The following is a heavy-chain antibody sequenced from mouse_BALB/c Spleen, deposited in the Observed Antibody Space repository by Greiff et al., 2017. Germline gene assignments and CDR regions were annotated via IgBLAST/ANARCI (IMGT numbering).Heavy chain of an antibody. J-gene: IGHJ4*01. CDR3: ARDDNGDGAMDD. CDR1: GFTFTGYY. V-gene: IGHV7-3*02. Sequence: EVLLVESGGGLVEPGGSLTLSCATSGFTFTGYYMSWVRQPPGKALEWLGFIRNNANSYTTEYSASVKGRFTNYTDNSQSILYLQMNTLRAEDSATYYCARDDNGDGAMDDWGQGTSVTVSS. CDR2: IRNNANSYTT. D-gene: IGHD4-1*01.